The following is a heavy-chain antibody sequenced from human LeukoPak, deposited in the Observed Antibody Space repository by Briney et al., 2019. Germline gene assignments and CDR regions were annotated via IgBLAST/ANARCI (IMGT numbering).Heavy chain of an antibody. D-gene: IGHD3-22*01. CDR1: GGSLSSYY. V-gene: IGHV4-59*01. CDR3: ARGPYSYDSSGAFDI. CDR2: IYYSGST. J-gene: IGHJ3*02. Sequence: SETLSLTCTVSGGSLSSYYWSWIRQPPGKGLEWIGYIYYSGSTNYNPSLTSRVTISVDTSKNQFSLKLSSVTAADTAVYFCARGPYSYDSSGAFDIWGQGTMVTVSS.